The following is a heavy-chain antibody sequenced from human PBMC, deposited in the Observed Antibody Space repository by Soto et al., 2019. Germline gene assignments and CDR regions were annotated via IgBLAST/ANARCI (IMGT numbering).Heavy chain of an antibody. D-gene: IGHD4-17*01. CDR2: IRKKTNSYTT. V-gene: IGHV3-72*01. Sequence: EVQLVESGGGLVQPGGSLRLSCAASGLTFSDRYMDWVRQAPGKGLEWVGRIRKKTNSYTTEYAASVKGRFIISGDDSTNSLYLQMSSLKTEDTAVYYCTTVTTVDYYFDYWGQGTLVTVSS. J-gene: IGHJ4*02. CDR1: GLTFSDRY. CDR3: TTVTTVDYYFDY.